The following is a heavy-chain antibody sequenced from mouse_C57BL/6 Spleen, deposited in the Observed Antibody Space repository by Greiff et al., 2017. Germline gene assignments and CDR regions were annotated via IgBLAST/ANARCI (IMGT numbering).Heavy chain of an antibody. J-gene: IGHJ1*03. V-gene: IGHV5-17*01. CDR1: GFTFSDYG. D-gene: IGHD1-1*01. CDR2: ISSGSSTI. CDR3: ARPGGSSLSYWYFDV. Sequence: EVKLVESGGGLVKPGGSLKLSCAASGFTFSDYGMHWVRQAPEKGLEWVAYISSGSSTIYYADTVKGRFTISRDNAKNTLFLQMTSLRSEDTAMYYCARPGGSSLSYWYFDVWGTGTTVTVSS.